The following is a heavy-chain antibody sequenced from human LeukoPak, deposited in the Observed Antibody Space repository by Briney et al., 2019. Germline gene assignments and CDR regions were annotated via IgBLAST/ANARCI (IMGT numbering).Heavy chain of an antibody. V-gene: IGHV1-69*13. CDR2: IIPIFGTA. CDR3: ARGLGELLWFAFDI. D-gene: IGHD3-10*01. CDR1: GDTFSDYA. Sequence: ASVKVSCKTSGDTFSDYALNWVRQGPGHGLEWMGGIIPIFGTANYAQKFQGRVTITADESTSTAYMELSSLRSEDTAVYYCARGLGELLWFAFDIWGQGTMVTVSS. J-gene: IGHJ3*02.